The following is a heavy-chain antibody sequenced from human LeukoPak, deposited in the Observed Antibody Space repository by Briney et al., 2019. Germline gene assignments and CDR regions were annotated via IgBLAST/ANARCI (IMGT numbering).Heavy chain of an antibody. Sequence: GGSLRLSCAASGFTFSSYGMHWVRQAPGKGLEWVAVISYDGSNKYYADSVKGRFTISRDNSKNTLYLQMNSLRAEDTAVYYCAKDPTVYCSGGSCAGYYFDYWGQGTLVTVSS. CDR3: AKDPTVYCSGGSCAGYYFDY. CDR1: GFTFSSYG. D-gene: IGHD2-15*01. J-gene: IGHJ4*02. V-gene: IGHV3-30*18. CDR2: ISYDGSNK.